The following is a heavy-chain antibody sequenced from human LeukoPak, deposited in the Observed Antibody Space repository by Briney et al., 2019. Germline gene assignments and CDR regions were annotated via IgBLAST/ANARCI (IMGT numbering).Heavy chain of an antibody. V-gene: IGHV3-23*01. Sequence: GGSLRLSCAASGFTMRTYGMSWVRQAPGKGLEWVSGTPSGGDNTYYADSVKGRFTISRDNYGNTLYLQINSLRVEDTATYYCAKDSEYYDFWSRYNHYSYHYMDVWGKGTTVTVSS. D-gene: IGHD3-3*01. CDR2: TPSGGDNT. CDR1: GFTMRTYG. J-gene: IGHJ6*03. CDR3: AKDSEYYDFWSRYNHYSYHYMDV.